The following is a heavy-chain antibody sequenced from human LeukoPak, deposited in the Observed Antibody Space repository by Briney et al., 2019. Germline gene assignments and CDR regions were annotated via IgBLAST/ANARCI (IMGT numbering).Heavy chain of an antibody. Sequence: SETLSLTCTVSGGSISSYYWSWIRQPPGKGLEWIGYIYYSGSTNYNPSLKSRVTISVDTSKNQFSLKLSSVTAADTAVYYCARGYSSGWYSFPDFDYWGQGTLVTVSS. CDR3: ARGYSSGWYSFPDFDY. CDR1: GGSISSYY. CDR2: IYYSGST. J-gene: IGHJ4*02. V-gene: IGHV4-59*01. D-gene: IGHD6-19*01.